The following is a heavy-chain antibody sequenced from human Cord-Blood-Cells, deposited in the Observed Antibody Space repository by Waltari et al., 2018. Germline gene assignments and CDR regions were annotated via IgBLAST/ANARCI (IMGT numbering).Heavy chain of an antibody. CDR2: SNHSGST. J-gene: IGHJ2*01. CDR3: ARRYIAARPSWYFDL. CDR1: GGSFSSYY. D-gene: IGHD6-6*01. Sequence: QVQLQRWGAGLLKPSETRSLTCAAYGGSFSSYYWTWLRQPPGEGLEWIGESNHSGSTNSHQSLNSRVTISVDKYKNQFSLKVSSVTAADTAVYYCARRYIAARPSWYFDLWGRGTLVTVSS. V-gene: IGHV4-34*01.